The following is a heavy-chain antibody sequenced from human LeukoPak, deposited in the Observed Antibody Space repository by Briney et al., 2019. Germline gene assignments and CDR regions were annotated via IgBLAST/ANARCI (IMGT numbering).Heavy chain of an antibody. V-gene: IGHV5-51*01. CDR1: GYSFTSYYW. CDR2: IYPGDSDT. CDR3: VRCPPTSSADY. D-gene: IGHD1-26*01. Sequence: HGESLKISCKGSGYSFTSYYWIGWVRQVPGKGLEWMGIIYPGDSDTRYSPSFQGQVTISADKSINNAYLQWSSLKASDTAMYYCVRCPPTSSADYWGQGTLVTVSS. J-gene: IGHJ4*02.